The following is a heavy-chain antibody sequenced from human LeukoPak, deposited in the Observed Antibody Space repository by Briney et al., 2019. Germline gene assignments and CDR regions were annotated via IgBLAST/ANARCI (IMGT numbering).Heavy chain of an antibody. CDR2: IYYSGST. CDR3: ASGTWGFYDTTVGVY. J-gene: IGHJ4*02. D-gene: IGHD3-22*01. CDR1: GGSISSSKYY. V-gene: IGHV4-39*07. Sequence: SETLSLTCTVSGGSISSSKYYWGWIRQPPGKGLEWIGSIYYSGSTYYNPSLKSRVTISVDTSKNQFSLKLSSVTAADTAVFYCASGTWGFYDTTVGVYWGQGTLVTVSS.